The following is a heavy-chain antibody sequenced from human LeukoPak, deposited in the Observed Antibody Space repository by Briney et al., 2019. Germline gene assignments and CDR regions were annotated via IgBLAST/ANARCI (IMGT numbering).Heavy chain of an antibody. CDR2: INWNGGST. Sequence: PGGSLRLSCAASGFTFDDYGMSWVRQAPGRVLEWVSGINWNGGSTGYADSVKGRFTISRDNAKNSLYLQMNSLRAEDTALYYCARDVEVAAILGNYFDYWGQGTLVTVSS. CDR1: GFTFDDYG. V-gene: IGHV3-20*04. CDR3: ARDVEVAAILGNYFDY. J-gene: IGHJ4*02. D-gene: IGHD2-15*01.